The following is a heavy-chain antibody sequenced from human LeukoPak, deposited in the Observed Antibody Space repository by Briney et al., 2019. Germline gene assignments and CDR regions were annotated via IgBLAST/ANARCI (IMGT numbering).Heavy chain of an antibody. CDR2: IWYDGSNK. J-gene: IGHJ3*02. Sequence: GGSLRLSCAASGFTFSSHGMHWVRQAPGKGLEWVAVIWYDGSNKFYADSVRGRFTISRGNSKNTLYVQMNSLRAEDTAVYYCARGRGSGWYDAFDIWGQGTMVTVSS. CDR3: ARGRGSGWYDAFDI. D-gene: IGHD6-19*01. CDR1: GFTFSSHG. V-gene: IGHV3-33*01.